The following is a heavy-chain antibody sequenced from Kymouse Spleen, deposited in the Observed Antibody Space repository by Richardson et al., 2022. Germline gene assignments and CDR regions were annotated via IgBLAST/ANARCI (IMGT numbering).Heavy chain of an antibody. CDR3: ARHGITMVRGVIITSWFDP. CDR2: ISSSSSTI. J-gene: IGHJ5*02. V-gene: IGHV3-48*02. D-gene: IGHD3-10*01. Sequence: EVQLVESGGGLVQPGGSLRLSCAASGFTFSSYSMNWVRQAPGKGLEWVSYISSSSSTIYYADSVKGRFTISRDNAKNSLYLQMNSLRDEDTAVYYCARHGITMVRGVIITSWFDPWGQGTLVTVSS. CDR1: GFTFSSYS.